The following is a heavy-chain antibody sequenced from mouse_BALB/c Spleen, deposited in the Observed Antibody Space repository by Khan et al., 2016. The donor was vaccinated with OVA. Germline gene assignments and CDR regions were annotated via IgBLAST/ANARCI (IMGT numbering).Heavy chain of an antibody. V-gene: IGHV1S137*01. J-gene: IGHJ2*01. CDR3: AISDYFDY. Sequence: VQLQESGPELVRPGVSVKISCKGSGYTFTDYSMHWVKQSHAKSLEWIGVISTDSVNTNYNQKFKGKATLTVDKSSSTAYMELARMTSEDSAIYYCAISDYFDYWGQGTTLTVSS. CDR1: GYTFTDYS. CDR2: ISTDSVNT. D-gene: IGHD1-3*01.